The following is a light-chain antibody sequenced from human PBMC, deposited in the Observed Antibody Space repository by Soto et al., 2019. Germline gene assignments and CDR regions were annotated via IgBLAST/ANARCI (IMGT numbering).Light chain of an antibody. Sequence: QSVLTQPPSVSGAPGQRVTISCTGSSSKIGAGYDVHWYQQLPGTAPKLLIYGNSNRPSGVPDRFSGSKSGTSASLAITGLQAEDEADYYCQSYDSSLSGRVVFGGGTQLTVL. CDR1: SSKIGAGYD. CDR3: QSYDSSLSGRVV. CDR2: GNS. V-gene: IGLV1-40*01. J-gene: IGLJ2*01.